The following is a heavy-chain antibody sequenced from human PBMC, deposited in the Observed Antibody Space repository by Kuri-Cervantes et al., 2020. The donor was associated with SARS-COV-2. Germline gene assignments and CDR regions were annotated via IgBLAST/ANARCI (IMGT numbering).Heavy chain of an antibody. J-gene: IGHJ4*02. CDR3: VVARDYYYGSGSYPSFDY. Sequence: SETLSLTCTVSGGSISSYYWSWIRQPAGKGLEWIGRIYTSGSTNYNPSLKSRVTMSVDTSKNQFSLKLSSVTAADTAVDYCVVARDYYYGSGSYPSFDYWGQGTLVTVSS. V-gene: IGHV4-4*07. CDR1: GGSISSYY. CDR2: IYTSGST. D-gene: IGHD3-10*01.